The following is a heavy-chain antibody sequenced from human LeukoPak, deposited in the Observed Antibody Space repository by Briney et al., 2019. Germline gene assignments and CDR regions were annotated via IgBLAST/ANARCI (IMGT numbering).Heavy chain of an antibody. CDR3: VRDPLDY. CDR1: GYFISSGYY. J-gene: IGHJ4*02. V-gene: IGHV4-38-2*02. Sequence: SETLSLTCTVSGYFISSGYYWGWIRQPPGKGPEWIGSMYHSGSTYYNPSLKSRVTISVDTSKNQFSLKLSSVTAADTAVYYCVRDPLDYWGQGTLVTVSS. CDR2: MYHSGST.